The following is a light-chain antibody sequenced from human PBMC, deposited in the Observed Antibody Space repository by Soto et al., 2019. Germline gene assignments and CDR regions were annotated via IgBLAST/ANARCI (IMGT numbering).Light chain of an antibody. V-gene: IGKV1-6*01. CDR3: LQDTNYSWS. J-gene: IGKJ1*01. CDR1: QAIRDE. Sequence: AVQMTQSPSSLSASVGDRVTITCRASQAIRDELSWYQQRPGKAPKLLIFGASTLQDRVPSRFSGSGYGTDFALTISSLRPEDFGTYYCLQDTNYSWSFGQGTRVEFK. CDR2: GAS.